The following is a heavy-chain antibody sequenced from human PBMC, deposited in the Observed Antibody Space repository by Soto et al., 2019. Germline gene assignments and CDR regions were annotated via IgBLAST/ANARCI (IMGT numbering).Heavy chain of an antibody. V-gene: IGHV3-11*05. CDR2: ITTSSSYT. D-gene: IGHD1-20*01. Sequence: QVQLVESGGGLVKPGGSLRLSCAASGFTFSDYYMSWIRQAPGKGLEWVSYITTSSSYTNYADSVKGRFTISRDNARNSLYLQMISLRAEDTAVYYCARVTETYQFDYWGQGTLVTVSS. J-gene: IGHJ4*02. CDR3: ARVTETYQFDY. CDR1: GFTFSDYY.